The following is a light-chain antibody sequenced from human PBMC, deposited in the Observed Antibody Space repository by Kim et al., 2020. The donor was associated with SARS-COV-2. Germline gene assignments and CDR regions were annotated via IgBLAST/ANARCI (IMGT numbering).Light chain of an antibody. V-gene: IGLV3-19*01. CDR1: SLSTTS. J-gene: IGLJ3*02. CDR3: NSRDKNTDRIL. Sequence: LGQTVRITCKGDSLSTTSPGWYQLKSGLAPLLVVYGKNHRPSGIPDRFSAAGSGNTAFLIISGAQAEDEADYYCNSRDKNTDRILFGGGTQLTVL. CDR2: GKN.